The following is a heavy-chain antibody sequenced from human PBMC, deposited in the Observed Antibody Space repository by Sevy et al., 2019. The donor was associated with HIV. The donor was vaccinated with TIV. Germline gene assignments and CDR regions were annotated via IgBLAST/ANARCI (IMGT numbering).Heavy chain of an antibody. CDR2: ISGSGGSI. J-gene: IGHJ4*02. V-gene: IGHV3-23*01. CDR1: GFIFNSYP. CDR3: AREDSGYEY. Sequence: GGSLRLSCAASGFIFNSYPISWVRQAPGKGLEWVSIISGSGGSIYYADSVKGRFTISRDNSKKTVDLQMNSLRAGDTAVYYCAREDSGYEYWGQGTLVTVSS. D-gene: IGHD5-12*01.